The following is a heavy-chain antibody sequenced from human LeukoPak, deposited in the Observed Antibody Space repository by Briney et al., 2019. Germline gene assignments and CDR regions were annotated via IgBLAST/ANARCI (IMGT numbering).Heavy chain of an antibody. CDR2: MYVSGTT. V-gene: IGHV4-4*07. CDR3: ARGLGLTSPLDY. D-gene: IGHD1-14*01. Sequence: SETLSLTCTVSGGSISDHYLSWIRQPAGKGLEWIGRMYVSGTTNYNPSLRSRVTMSMDTSNNQFSLRLRSVTAADTAVYYCARGLGLTSPLDYWSQGTLVTVSS. CDR1: GGSISDHY. J-gene: IGHJ4*02.